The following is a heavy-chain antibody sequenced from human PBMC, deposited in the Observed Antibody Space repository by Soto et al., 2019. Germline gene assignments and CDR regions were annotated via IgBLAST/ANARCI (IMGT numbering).Heavy chain of an antibody. CDR3: ARGKQLALDY. CDR2: IYYSGST. CDR1: CGSISSSSYY. V-gene: IGHV4-39*01. J-gene: IGHJ4*02. Sequence: SETLSLTFTVSCGSISSSSYYWGWIRQPPGKGLEWIGSIYYSGSTYYNPSLKSRVTISVDTSKNQFSLKLSSVTAADTAVYYCARGKQLALDYWGQGTLVTVSS. D-gene: IGHD6-6*01.